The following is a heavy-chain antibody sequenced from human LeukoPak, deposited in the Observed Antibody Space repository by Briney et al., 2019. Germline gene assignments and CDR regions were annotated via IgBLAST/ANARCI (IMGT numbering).Heavy chain of an antibody. Sequence: PSETLSLTCAVYGGSFSGYYWSWIRQPPGKGLEWIGEINHSGSTNYNPSLKSRVTISVDTSKNQFSLKLSSVTAADTAVYYCARDRMGWFDPWGQGTLVTVSS. J-gene: IGHJ5*02. V-gene: IGHV4-34*01. CDR3: ARDRMGWFDP. CDR1: GGSFSGYY. D-gene: IGHD1-14*01. CDR2: INHSGST.